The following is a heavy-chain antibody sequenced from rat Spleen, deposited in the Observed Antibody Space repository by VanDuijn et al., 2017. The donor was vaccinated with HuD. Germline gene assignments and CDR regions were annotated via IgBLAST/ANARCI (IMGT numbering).Heavy chain of an antibody. D-gene: IGHD1-9*01. V-gene: IGHV2-15*01. Sequence: QVQLKESGPGLVQPSQTLSLTCTVSGFSLTDFSVSWVRHPPGKGLEWIGALWSGGTTDYNSALKSRLSISRDTSKSQVLLKMNSLQTEDTAMYFCARSAYGYNLNWFAYWGQGTLVTVSS. J-gene: IGHJ3*01. CDR2: LWSGGTT. CDR3: ARSAYGYNLNWFAY. CDR1: GFSLTDFS.